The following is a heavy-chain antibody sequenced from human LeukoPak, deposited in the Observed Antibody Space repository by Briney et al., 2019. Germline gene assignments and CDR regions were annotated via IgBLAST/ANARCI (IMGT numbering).Heavy chain of an antibody. CDR3: ARDTAFDWLSLRGYGMDV. J-gene: IGHJ6*02. D-gene: IGHD3-9*01. Sequence: GGSLRLSCAASGFTISSYGMHWVRQAPGNGLEWVAVIAYDGSNKYYADSEKGRFTISRDNSKNTLYLQMNSLRAEDTAVYYCARDTAFDWLSLRGYGMDVWGQGTTVTVS. CDR2: IAYDGSNK. CDR1: GFTISSYG. V-gene: IGHV3-30-3*01.